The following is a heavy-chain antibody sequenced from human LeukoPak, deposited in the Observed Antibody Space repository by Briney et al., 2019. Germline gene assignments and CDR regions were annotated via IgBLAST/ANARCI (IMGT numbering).Heavy chain of an antibody. CDR2: ISGSGGST. CDR3: AKVGLAPELLSMAGGVLYFDY. V-gene: IGHV3-23*01. CDR1: GFTFSSYA. Sequence: GGSLRLSCAASGFTFSSYAMSWVRQAPGKGLEWVSAISGSGGSTYYADSVKGRFTISRDNSKNTLYLQMNSLRAEDTAVYYCAKVGLAPELLSMAGGVLYFDYWGQGTLVTVSS. J-gene: IGHJ4*02. D-gene: IGHD3-10*01.